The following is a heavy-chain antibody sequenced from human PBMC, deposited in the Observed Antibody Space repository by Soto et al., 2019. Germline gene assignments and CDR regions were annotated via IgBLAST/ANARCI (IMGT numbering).Heavy chain of an antibody. D-gene: IGHD6-13*01. CDR2: SYWDDDK. V-gene: IGHV2-5*02. CDR1: GFSFTTDGIG. Sequence: QITLKESGPTLVKPTQTLTLTCTFSGFSFTTDGIGVGWIRQPPGKALEWLARSYWDDDKRYSPTLKSRLTSTQDASKNQVVLTLTNMDPADTATSYCTHLYLAASGTRYYFDYWGEGTLVTVSS. CDR3: THLYLAASGTRYYFDY. J-gene: IGHJ4*02.